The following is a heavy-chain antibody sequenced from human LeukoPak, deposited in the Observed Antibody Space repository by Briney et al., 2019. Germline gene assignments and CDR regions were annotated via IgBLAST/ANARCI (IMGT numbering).Heavy chain of an antibody. J-gene: IGHJ4*02. Sequence: GGSLRLSCAASGFTFSNSGMNWVRQAPGKGLEWVSSISSSGTYIYYADSVKGRFTISGDNSKNTLYLQMNSLRAEDTAVYYCASIVGALRYWGQGTLVTVSS. CDR1: GFTFSNSG. CDR2: ISSSGTYI. D-gene: IGHD1-26*01. V-gene: IGHV3-21*04. CDR3: ASIVGALRY.